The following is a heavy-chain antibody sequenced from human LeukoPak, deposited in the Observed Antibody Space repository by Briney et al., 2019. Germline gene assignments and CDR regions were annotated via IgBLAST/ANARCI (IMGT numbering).Heavy chain of an antibody. V-gene: IGHV3-30*18. J-gene: IGHJ4*02. D-gene: IGHD2-2*01. CDR2: ISYDGSNK. Sequence: GGSLRLSCAASGFTFSSYGMHWVRQAPGKGLEWVAVISYDGSNKYYADSVKGRFTISRDNSKNTLYLQMNSPRAEDTAVYYCAKDGDIVVVPATYSFDYWGQGTLVTVSS. CDR1: GFTFSSYG. CDR3: AKDGDIVVVPATYSFDY.